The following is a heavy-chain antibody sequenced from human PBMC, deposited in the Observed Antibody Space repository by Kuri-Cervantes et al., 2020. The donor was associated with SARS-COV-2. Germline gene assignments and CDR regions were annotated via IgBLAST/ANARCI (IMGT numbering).Heavy chain of an antibody. V-gene: IGHV3-23*01. Sequence: GESLKISCAASGFTFSSYAMSWVRQAPGKGLEWVSAISGSGGSTYYADSVKGRFTISRDNSKNTLYLQMNSLRAEDTDVYYCAKDLGGGGWRPVDYWGQGTLVTVSS. D-gene: IGHD6-19*01. CDR1: GFTFSSYA. CDR2: ISGSGGST. J-gene: IGHJ4*02. CDR3: AKDLGGGGWRPVDY.